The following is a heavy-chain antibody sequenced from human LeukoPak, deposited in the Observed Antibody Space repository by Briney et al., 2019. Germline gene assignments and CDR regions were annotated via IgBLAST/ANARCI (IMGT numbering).Heavy chain of an antibody. CDR1: GYTFTAYY. D-gene: IGHD2-2*01. CDR2: IHPNSGDT. Sequence: GASVKVSCKASGYTFTAYYMNWVRQAPGQGLEWMGRIHPNSGDTNYAQKFQGRVTMTRDTAISTAYLELSRLRSDDTAVYFCARDEDVGDCTTTSCGWFDPWGQGTLVTVFS. CDR3: ARDEDVGDCTTTSCGWFDP. V-gene: IGHV1-2*06. J-gene: IGHJ5*02.